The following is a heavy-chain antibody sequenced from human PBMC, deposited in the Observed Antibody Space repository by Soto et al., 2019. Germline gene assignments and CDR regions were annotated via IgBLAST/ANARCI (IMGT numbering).Heavy chain of an antibody. CDR2: IKSKTDGGTT. J-gene: IGHJ4*02. D-gene: IGHD3-22*01. V-gene: IGHV3-15*07. CDR3: TTDPLNYDSSLLVYYFDY. CDR1: GFTFSNAW. Sequence: EVQLVESGGGLVKPGGSLRLSCAASGFTFSNAWMNWVRQAPGKGLEWVGRIKSKTDGGTTDYAAPVKGRFTISRDDSKNTLYLQMNSLKTEDTAVYYCTTDPLNYDSSLLVYYFDYWGQGTLVTVSS.